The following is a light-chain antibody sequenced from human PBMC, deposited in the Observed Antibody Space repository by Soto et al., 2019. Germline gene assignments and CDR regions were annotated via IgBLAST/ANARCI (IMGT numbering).Light chain of an antibody. Sequence: QSALTQPASVSGSPGQSITISCTGTSSDVGGYNYVSWYQQHPGKAPKLMIYDVSNRPSGVSNRFSGSKSGNTASLTISGLQAXDEADYYCSSYTSSSTLVVFGTGTKLTVL. CDR3: SSYTSSSTLVV. CDR1: SSDVGGYNY. V-gene: IGLV2-14*01. CDR2: DVS. J-gene: IGLJ1*01.